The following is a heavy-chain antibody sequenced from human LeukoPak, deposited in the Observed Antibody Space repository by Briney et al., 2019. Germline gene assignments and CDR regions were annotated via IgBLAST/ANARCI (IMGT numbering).Heavy chain of an antibody. J-gene: IGHJ4*02. Sequence: GGSLRLSCAASGFTFSSYWMHWVRQAPGKGLVWVSRISTDGSSTSYADSVKGRFTISRDNAKNTLYLQMNSLRVEDTAFYYCAKEDAPLGGRPVDWGQGTLVTVSS. D-gene: IGHD3-16*01. V-gene: IGHV3-74*01. CDR1: GFTFSSYW. CDR3: AKEDAPLGGRPVD. CDR2: ISTDGSST.